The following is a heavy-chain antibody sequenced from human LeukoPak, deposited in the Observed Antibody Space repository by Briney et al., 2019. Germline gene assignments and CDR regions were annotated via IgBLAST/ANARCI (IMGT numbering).Heavy chain of an antibody. Sequence: SETLSLTCAVYVESFSGYYWSWIRQPPGKGLECIGEINHRGSPNYNPSLKSRVTISVDTSKNKFSLKLSSVTAADTAVYYCARSYGRGFDPWGQGTLVTVSS. CDR3: ARSYGRGFDP. CDR1: VESFSGYY. D-gene: IGHD4-17*01. J-gene: IGHJ5*02. CDR2: INHRGSP. V-gene: IGHV4-34*01.